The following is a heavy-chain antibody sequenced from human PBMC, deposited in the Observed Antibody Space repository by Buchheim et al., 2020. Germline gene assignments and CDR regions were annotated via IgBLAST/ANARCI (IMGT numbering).Heavy chain of an antibody. Sequence: EVQLVESGGGLVKPGGSLRLSCAASGFTFSSYSMNWVRQAPGKGLEWVSSISSSSSYIYYADSVKGRFTISRDNAKNSLYLQMNSLRAEDTAVYYCARVKVVKASPLLQYPQRYYFDYWGQGTL. CDR3: ARVKVVKASPLLQYPQRYYFDY. V-gene: IGHV3-21*01. CDR2: ISSSSSYI. J-gene: IGHJ4*02. D-gene: IGHD3-22*01. CDR1: GFTFSSYS.